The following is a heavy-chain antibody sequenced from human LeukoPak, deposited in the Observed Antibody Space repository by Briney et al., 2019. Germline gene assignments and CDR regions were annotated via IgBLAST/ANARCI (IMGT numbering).Heavy chain of an antibody. Sequence: PGGSLRLSCAASGFTFSSYAMSWVRQAPGKGLEWVSAISGSGGSTYYADSVKGRFTISRDNSKNTLYLQMNSLRAEDTAVYYCAKDLRTTVVTRGYFDYWGQGTLVTVSS. D-gene: IGHD4-23*01. CDR2: ISGSGGST. J-gene: IGHJ4*02. CDR1: GFTFSSYA. CDR3: AKDLRTTVVTRGYFDY. V-gene: IGHV3-23*01.